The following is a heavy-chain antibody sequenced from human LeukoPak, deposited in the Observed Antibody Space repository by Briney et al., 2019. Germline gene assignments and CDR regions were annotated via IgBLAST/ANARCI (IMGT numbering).Heavy chain of an antibody. CDR1: GFTFSSYS. D-gene: IGHD1-1*01. J-gene: IGHJ4*02. CDR3: ARHANGYYFDY. V-gene: IGHV3-21*01. Sequence: PGGSLRLFCAASGFTFSSYSMNWVSQAPGKGLERDSSISSSSSYIYYADSVKGRLTISRDNAKNSLYLQMNSLRAEDTAVYYCARHANGYYFDYWGQGTLVTVSS. CDR2: ISSSSSYI.